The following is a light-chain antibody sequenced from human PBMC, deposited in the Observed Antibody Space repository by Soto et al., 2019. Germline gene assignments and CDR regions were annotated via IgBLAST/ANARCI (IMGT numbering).Light chain of an antibody. CDR2: DAS. CDR1: QSVSSY. J-gene: IGKJ3*01. Sequence: EIVLTQSPATLSLSPGERATLSCRASQSVSSYLAWYQQKPGQAPRLLIYDASNRATGIPARFSGSGSGTVFTLTISSLEREDFAVYYCQQRSNWPPFTFGPGTKVDI. CDR3: QQRSNWPPFT. V-gene: IGKV3-11*01.